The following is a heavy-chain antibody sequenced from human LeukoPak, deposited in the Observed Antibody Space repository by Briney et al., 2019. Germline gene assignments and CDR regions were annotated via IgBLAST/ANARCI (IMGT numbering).Heavy chain of an antibody. D-gene: IGHD2-2*01. CDR3: AKDRGYCSSTTCFYDY. Sequence: TGGSLRRSCAASGFTFSFYAMSWVRQAPGKGLEWVAAISGSGGTTYYADSVKGRFTISRDNSKNTLYLQMNSLRAEDTAVFYCAKDRGYCSSTTCFYDYWGQGTLVTVSS. J-gene: IGHJ4*02. CDR2: ISGSGGTT. V-gene: IGHV3-23*01. CDR1: GFTFSFYA.